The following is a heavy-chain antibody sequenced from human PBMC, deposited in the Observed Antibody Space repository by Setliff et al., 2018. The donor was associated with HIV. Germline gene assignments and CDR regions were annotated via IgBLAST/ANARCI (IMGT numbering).Heavy chain of an antibody. CDR2: ISAYNGNT. Sequence: ASVKVSCKASGYNFTIFGITWVRQAPGQGLEWMGWISAYNGNTNYAQKLQGRITLTIDTVTTTAYMDLRSLTSGDTAMYYCARAPPINFWSGYYTGPQGWFDSWGQGSLVTVSS. J-gene: IGHJ5*01. CDR3: ARAPPINFWSGYYTGPQGWFDS. CDR1: GYNFTIFG. V-gene: IGHV1-18*01. D-gene: IGHD3-3*01.